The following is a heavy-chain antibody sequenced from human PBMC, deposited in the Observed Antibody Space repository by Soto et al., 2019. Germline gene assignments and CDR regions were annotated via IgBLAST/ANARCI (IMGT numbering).Heavy chain of an antibody. V-gene: IGHV3-7*01. J-gene: IGHJ4*02. CDR3: ARLNSHGYSYD. CDR1: GFTFNNYW. CDR2: VKHDGSEK. Sequence: PGGSLRLSCAVSGFTFNNYWMTWVRQAPGKGLEWVANVKHDGSEKRYVDAVKGRFTISRDNAENSLYLQMNSLRAEDTAMYYCARLNSHGYSYDWGQGTLVTVSS. D-gene: IGHD3-22*01.